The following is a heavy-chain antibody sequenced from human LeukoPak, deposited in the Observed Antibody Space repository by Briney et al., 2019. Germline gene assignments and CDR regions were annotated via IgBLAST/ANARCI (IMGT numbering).Heavy chain of an antibody. V-gene: IGHV4-59*01. CDR2: IYYSGST. J-gene: IGHJ6*02. CDR3: ARMTDYYGMDV. Sequence: PSETLSLTCTVSGGSISSYYWSWIRQPPGKGLEWIGYIYYSGSTNYNPSLKSRVTISVDTSKNQFSLNLSSVTAADTAVYYCARMTDYYGMDVWGQGTAVTVSS. CDR1: GGSISSYY.